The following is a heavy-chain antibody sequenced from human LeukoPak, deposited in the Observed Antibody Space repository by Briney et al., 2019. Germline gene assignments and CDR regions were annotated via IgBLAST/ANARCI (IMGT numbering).Heavy chain of an antibody. CDR2: ISSDGSNE. D-gene: IGHD6-13*01. J-gene: IGHJ4*02. V-gene: IGHV3-30-3*01. Sequence: GGSLRLSCAASGFTFSSFGMHWVRQAPGKGLKWVALISSDGSNEYYADSVKGRFSISRDNSKSTLYLRMNSLRVGDTAIYYCTRIGYSSSWSGDYWGQGTLVTVSS. CDR1: GFTFSSFG. CDR3: TRIGYSSSWSGDY.